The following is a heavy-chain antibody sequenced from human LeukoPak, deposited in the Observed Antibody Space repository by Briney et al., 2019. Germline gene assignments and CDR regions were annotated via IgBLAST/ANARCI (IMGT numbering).Heavy chain of an antibody. J-gene: IGHJ6*03. V-gene: IGHV1-8*03. Sequence: ASVKVSCKASGYTFTSYDINWVRQATGQGLEWMGWMNPNSGNTGYAQKFQGRVTITADKSTSTAYMELSSLRSEDTAVYYCARVHYYYMDVWGKGTTVTVSS. CDR1: GYTFTSYD. CDR2: MNPNSGNT. CDR3: ARVHYYYMDV.